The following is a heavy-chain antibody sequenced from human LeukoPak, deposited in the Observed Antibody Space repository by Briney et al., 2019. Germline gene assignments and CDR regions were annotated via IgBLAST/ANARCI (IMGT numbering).Heavy chain of an antibody. CDR3: ARVVVVAASDWFDP. J-gene: IGHJ5*02. CDR1: GGSFSGYY. CDR2: INHSGST. V-gene: IGHV4-34*01. D-gene: IGHD2-15*01. Sequence: SETLSLTCAVYGGSFSGYYWSWIRQPPGKGLEWIGEINHSGSTNYNPSLKSRVTISVDTSKNQFSLKLSSVTAADTAVYYCARVVVVAASDWFDPWGQGTLVTVSS.